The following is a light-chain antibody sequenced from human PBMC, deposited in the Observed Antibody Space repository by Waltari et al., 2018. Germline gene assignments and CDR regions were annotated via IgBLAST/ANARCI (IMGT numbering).Light chain of an antibody. CDR1: TRDVGSYYL. CDR3: CSYAGRGTYV. V-gene: IGLV2-23*02. Sequence: QSALTQPASVSGTPGQSITISCTGTTRDVGSYYLLSWYQQHPGEAPKLLICEVFKRPPDTSSRFSGAKSGSTASLTISGLQPEDEADYYCCSYAGRGTYVFGSGTKVTVL. J-gene: IGLJ1*01. CDR2: EVF.